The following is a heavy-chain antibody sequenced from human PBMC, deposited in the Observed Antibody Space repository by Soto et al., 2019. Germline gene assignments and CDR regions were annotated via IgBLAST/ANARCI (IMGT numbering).Heavy chain of an antibody. V-gene: IGHV4-34*01. Sequence: SETLSLTCDVYGGSFSGYYWSWIRQPPGKGLEWMGEINHSGSTNYNPSLKSRVTISVDTSKNQFYLKLSSVTAADTAVYYCARGADYVWGSYRYKVLRLDYWGQGTLVTVSS. J-gene: IGHJ4*02. CDR2: INHSGST. CDR1: GGSFSGYY. CDR3: ARGADYVWGSYRYKVLRLDY. D-gene: IGHD3-16*02.